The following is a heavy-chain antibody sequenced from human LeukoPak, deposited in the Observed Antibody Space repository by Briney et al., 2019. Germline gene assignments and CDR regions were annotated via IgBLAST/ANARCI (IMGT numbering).Heavy chain of an antibody. V-gene: IGHV1-18*01. CDR3: ARDSRSYCGGDCYADY. CDR2: ISAYNGNT. CDR1: GYTFTSYG. Sequence: ASVKVSCKASGYTFTSYGISWVRQAPGQGLEWMGWISAYNGNTNYAQKLQGRVTMTTDTSTSTAYMELRSLRSGDTAVYYCARDSRSYCGGDCYADYWGQGTLVTVSS. D-gene: IGHD2-21*01. J-gene: IGHJ4*02.